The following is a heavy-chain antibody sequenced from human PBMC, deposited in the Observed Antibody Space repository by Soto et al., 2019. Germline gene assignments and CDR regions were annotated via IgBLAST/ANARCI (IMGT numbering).Heavy chain of an antibody. J-gene: IGHJ2*01. Sequence: EVPLVESGGGLVQPGGSLRLSCAASGFMFNSYAMHWVRQAPGKGLEYVSAISSLGDSTFYANSVKDRFTISRDNSKNTLYLQMASLRAEDMAVYYCARSTAGWYFDLWGRGTLVTVSS. D-gene: IGHD2-8*02. V-gene: IGHV3-64*01. CDR2: ISSLGDST. CDR1: GFMFNSYA. CDR3: ARSTAGWYFDL.